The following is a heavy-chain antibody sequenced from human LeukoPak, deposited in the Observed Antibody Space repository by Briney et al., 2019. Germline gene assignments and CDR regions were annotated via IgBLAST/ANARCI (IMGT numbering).Heavy chain of an antibody. V-gene: IGHV4-4*07. CDR2: IYTSGST. J-gene: IGHJ6*03. CDR3: ARDNVVADYYYYMDV. D-gene: IGHD2-2*01. Sequence: PSETLSLTCTVSGGSISSYYWSWIRQPAGKGLEWIGRIYTSGSTNYNPSLKSRVTMSVDTSKNQFSLNLSSVTAADTAVYYCARDNVVADYYYYMDVWGKGTTVTVSS. CDR1: GGSISSYY.